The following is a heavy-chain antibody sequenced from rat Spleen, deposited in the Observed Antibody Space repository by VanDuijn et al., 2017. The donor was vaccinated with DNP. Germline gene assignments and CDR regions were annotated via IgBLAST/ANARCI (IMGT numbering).Heavy chain of an antibody. CDR2: IQSGGNT. V-gene: IGHV2-1*01. J-gene: IGHJ2*01. Sequence: QVQLKESGPGLVQPSQILSLTCTVSGFSLTSNGVIWVRQPPGKGLEWMGRIQSGGNTDYNSGLKSRLSISRDTSKSQVFLKMNSVQTEDTAMYCCAVLGRYYWGHGVMVTVSS. CDR3: AVLGRYY. CDR1: GFSLTSNG.